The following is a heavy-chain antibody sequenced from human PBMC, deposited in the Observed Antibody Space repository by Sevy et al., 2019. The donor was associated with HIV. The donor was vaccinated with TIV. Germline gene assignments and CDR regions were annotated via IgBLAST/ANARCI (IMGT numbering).Heavy chain of an antibody. CDR1: GFTFSSYA. J-gene: IGHJ6*02. Sequence: GGSLRLSCAASGFTFSSYAMHWVRQAPGKGLEWVAVISYDGSNKYYADSVKGRFTISRDNSKNTLYLQMNSLRAEDTAVYYCARVFGSSSWYRTNYCHYGMDVWGQGTTVTVSS. D-gene: IGHD6-13*01. V-gene: IGHV3-30-3*01. CDR2: ISYDGSNK. CDR3: ARVFGSSSWYRTNYCHYGMDV.